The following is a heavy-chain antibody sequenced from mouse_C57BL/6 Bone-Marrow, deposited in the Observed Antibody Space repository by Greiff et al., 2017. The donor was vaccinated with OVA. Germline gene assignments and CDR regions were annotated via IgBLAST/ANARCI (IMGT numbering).Heavy chain of an antibody. CDR2: IYPGDGDT. J-gene: IGHJ4*01. CDR1: GYAFSSSW. V-gene: IGHV1-82*01. D-gene: IGHD3-2*02. Sequence: QVQLQQSGPELVKPGASVKISCKASGYAFSSSWMNWVKQRPGKGLEWIGRIYPGDGDTNYNGKFKGKATLTADKSSSTAYMQLSSLTSEDSAVYYCARRDSSGYDYAMDYWGQGTSVTVSS. CDR3: ARRDSSGYDYAMDY.